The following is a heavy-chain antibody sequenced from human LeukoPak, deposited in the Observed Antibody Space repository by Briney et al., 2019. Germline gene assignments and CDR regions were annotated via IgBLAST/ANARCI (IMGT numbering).Heavy chain of an antibody. Sequence: PGGSLRLSCAASGFKFDDYGMSWVRQAPGKGLEWVANIKQDGSEKYYVDSVKGRFTISRDNAKNSLYLQMNSLRAEDTAMYYCARDSAGNDYWGQGTLVTVSS. V-gene: IGHV3-7*01. CDR2: IKQDGSEK. D-gene: IGHD6-13*01. CDR1: GFKFDDYG. CDR3: ARDSAGNDY. J-gene: IGHJ4*02.